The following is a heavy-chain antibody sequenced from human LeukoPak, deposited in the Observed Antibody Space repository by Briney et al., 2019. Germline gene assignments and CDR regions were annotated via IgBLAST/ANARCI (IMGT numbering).Heavy chain of an antibody. Sequence: GGSLRLSCAASGFTFSSYGMHWVRQAPGKGLEWVAVIWYDGSNKYYADSVKGRFTISRDNSKNTLYLQMNSLRAEDTAVYYCARGRVRLPAARIGFDPWGQGTLVTVSS. J-gene: IGHJ5*02. D-gene: IGHD2-2*01. CDR1: GFTFSSYG. CDR2: IWYDGSNK. V-gene: IGHV3-33*08. CDR3: ARGRVRLPAARIGFDP.